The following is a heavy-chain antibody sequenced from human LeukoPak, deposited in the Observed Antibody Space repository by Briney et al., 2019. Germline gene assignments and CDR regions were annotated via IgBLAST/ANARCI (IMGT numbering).Heavy chain of an antibody. CDR3: AKVELWFGELWGYFDY. D-gene: IGHD3-10*01. CDR2: ISYDGSNK. CDR1: GFTFSSYA. V-gene: IGHV3-30-3*01. Sequence: GGSLRLSCAASGFTFSSYAMHWVRQAPGKGLEWVAVISYDGSNKYYADSVKGRFTISRDNSKNSLYLQMNSLRAEDTALYYCAKVELWFGELWGYFDYWGQGTLVTVSS. J-gene: IGHJ4*02.